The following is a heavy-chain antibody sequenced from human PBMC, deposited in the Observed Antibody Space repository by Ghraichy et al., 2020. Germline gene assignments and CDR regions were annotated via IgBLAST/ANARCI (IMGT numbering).Heavy chain of an antibody. Sequence: LSLTCAVFGGSFSGHYWSWIRQSPGKGLEWIGDIDRSGYTNYNPSLRSRITISVDTSKNQFSLRLTSVTAADTAVYYCARASSSYDNSGWYKEAGQVTFWGQGTLVTVSS. J-gene: IGHJ4*02. CDR2: IDRSGYT. CDR3: ARASSSYDNSGWYKEAGQVTF. D-gene: IGHD6-19*01. CDR1: GGSFSGHY. V-gene: IGHV4-34*01.